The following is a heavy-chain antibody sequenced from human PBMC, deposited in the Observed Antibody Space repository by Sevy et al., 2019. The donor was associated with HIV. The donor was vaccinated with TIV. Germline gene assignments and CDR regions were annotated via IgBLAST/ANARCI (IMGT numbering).Heavy chain of an antibody. CDR3: ARDLPPSATTVPHFDY. CDR1: GFTFSSYE. J-gene: IGHJ4*02. CDR2: ISNSGSTI. V-gene: IGHV3-48*03. D-gene: IGHD4-17*01. Sequence: GGSLRLSCTASGFTFSSYEMNWVRLAPGKGLEWVSYISNSGSTINYSDSVKGRFTISRDNAKNSLYLQMNSLRAADTAVYYCARDLPPSATTVPHFDYWGRGTLVTVSS.